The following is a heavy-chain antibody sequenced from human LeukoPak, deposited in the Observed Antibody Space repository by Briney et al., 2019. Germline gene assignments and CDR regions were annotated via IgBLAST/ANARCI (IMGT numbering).Heavy chain of an antibody. CDR3: AREVPLGYDFWSGYQQYYFDY. CDR1: GGSISSGSYY. D-gene: IGHD3-3*01. V-gene: IGHV4-61*02. CDR2: IYTSGGT. Sequence: SETLSLTCTVSGGSISSGSYYWSWIRQPAGKGLEWIGRIYTSGGTNYNPSLKSRVTISVDTSKNQFSLKLSSVTAADTAVYYCAREVPLGYDFWSGYQQYYFDYWGQGILVTVSS. J-gene: IGHJ4*02.